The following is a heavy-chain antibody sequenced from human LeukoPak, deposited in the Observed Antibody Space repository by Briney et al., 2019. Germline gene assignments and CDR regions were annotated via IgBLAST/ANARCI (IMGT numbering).Heavy chain of an antibody. V-gene: IGHV4-39*01. Sequence: PSETLSLTCNVSGGSIGGHTLYWDWIRQPPGKGLEWIATIYYNGNTFYNPSLKSRVVISIDMSKSQFSLHLSSVTAADTAIYYCARLTALAGHRGAFDIWGPGTMVTVSS. J-gene: IGHJ3*02. CDR2: IYYNGNT. D-gene: IGHD6-19*01. CDR1: GGSIGGHTLY. CDR3: ARLTALAGHRGAFDI.